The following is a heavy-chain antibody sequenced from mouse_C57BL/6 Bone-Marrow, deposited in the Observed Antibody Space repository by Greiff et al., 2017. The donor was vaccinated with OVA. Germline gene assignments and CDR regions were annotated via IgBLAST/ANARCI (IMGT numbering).Heavy chain of an antibody. D-gene: IGHD1-1*01. J-gene: IGHJ3*01. V-gene: IGHV2-6*01. CDR3: ASRTTVVPFAY. CDR1: GFSLTSYG. CDR2: IWGVGST. Sequence: VKLMESGPGLVAPSQSLSITCTVSGFSLTSYGVDWVRQSPGKGLEWLGVIWGVGSTNYNSALKSRLSISKDNSKSQVFLKMNSLQTDDTAMYYCASRTTVVPFAYWGQGTLVTVSA.